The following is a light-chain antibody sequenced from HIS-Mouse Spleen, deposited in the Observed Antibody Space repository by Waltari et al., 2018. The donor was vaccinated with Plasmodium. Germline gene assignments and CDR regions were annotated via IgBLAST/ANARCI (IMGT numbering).Light chain of an antibody. CDR2: DVS. CDR3: SSYTSSSTVV. V-gene: IGLV2-14*03. Sequence: QSALTQPASVSGSPGHSITLSCTGTSSGVVCYNYVFWYQQHPGKAPKLMIYDVSNRPSGVSNRFSGSKSGNTASLTISGLQAEDEADYYCSSYTSSSTVVFGGGTKLTVL. CDR1: SSGVVCYNY. J-gene: IGLJ2*01.